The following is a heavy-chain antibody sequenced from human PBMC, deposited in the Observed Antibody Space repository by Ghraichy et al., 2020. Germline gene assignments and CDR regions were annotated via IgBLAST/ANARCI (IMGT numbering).Heavy chain of an antibody. D-gene: IGHD5-24*01. V-gene: IGHV4-39*01. CDR3: ARCIPRDDSFDY. CDR2: IYYSGST. J-gene: IGHJ4*02. Sequence: SETLSLTCTVSGGSISSSSYYWGWIRQPPGKGLEWIGSIYYSGSTYYNPSLKSRVTISVDTSKNQFSLKLSSVTAADTAVYYCARCIPRDDSFDYWGQGTLVTVSS. CDR1: GGSISSSSYY.